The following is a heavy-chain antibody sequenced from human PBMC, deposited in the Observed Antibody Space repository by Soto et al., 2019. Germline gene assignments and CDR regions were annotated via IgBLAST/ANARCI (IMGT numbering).Heavy chain of an antibody. D-gene: IGHD1-26*01. J-gene: IGHJ6*02. CDR1: GGTFSSYT. V-gene: IGHV1-69*08. Sequence: QVQLVQSGAEVKKPGSSVKVSCKASGGTFSSYTISWVRQAPGQGLEWMGRIIPILGIANYAQKFQGRVTINADKSTSTAYRELSSLRSEDTAVYYCARDRRVGDVEDYGMDVWGQGTTVNVSS. CDR2: IIPILGIA. CDR3: ARDRRVGDVEDYGMDV.